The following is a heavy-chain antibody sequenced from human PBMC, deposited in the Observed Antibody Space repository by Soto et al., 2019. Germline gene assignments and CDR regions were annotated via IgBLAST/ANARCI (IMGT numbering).Heavy chain of an antibody. V-gene: IGHV4-59*08. CDR2: IYDSGST. CDR1: GGSISSSY. Sequence: SETLSLTCTVSGGSISSSYLSWIRQPPGKGLEWIGYIYDSGSTYYNSSLKSRVTMSVDTSKNQFSLKLNSVTAADTAVYYCARQLMYSGQGTPDTVSS. CDR3: ARQLMY. J-gene: IGHJ4*02.